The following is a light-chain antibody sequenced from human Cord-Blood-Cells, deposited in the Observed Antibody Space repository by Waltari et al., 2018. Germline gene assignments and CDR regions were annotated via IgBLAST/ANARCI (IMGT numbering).Light chain of an antibody. CDR3: SSYTSSITLV. CDR1: SSDVGGYNY. Sequence: QSALTQPASVSGSPGQSITISCPGTSSDVGGYNYVSWYQQHPGNAPKLMIYDVSNRPSGFSNRFSGSNSGNTASLTISGLQAEDEADYYCSSYTSSITLVFGGGTKLTVL. CDR2: DVS. V-gene: IGLV2-14*01. J-gene: IGLJ2*01.